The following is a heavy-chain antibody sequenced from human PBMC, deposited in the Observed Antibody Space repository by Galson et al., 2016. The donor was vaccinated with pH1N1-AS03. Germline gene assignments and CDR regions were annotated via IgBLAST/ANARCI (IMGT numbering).Heavy chain of an antibody. V-gene: IGHV1-69-2*01. J-gene: IGHJ4*02. CDR2: VDPDTSKT. Sequence: VKVSCKASGYTFTNFGINWVRQAPGKGLEWMGLVDPDTSKTKYAEKFQGRVTITADTSRDTAYMDLGGLRSADTAIYYCATDGPRGRHRSWGQGTLATVSS. CDR3: ATDGPRGRHRS. CDR1: GYTFTNFG.